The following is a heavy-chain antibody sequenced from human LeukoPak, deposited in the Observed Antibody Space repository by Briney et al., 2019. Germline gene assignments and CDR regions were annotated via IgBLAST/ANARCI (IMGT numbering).Heavy chain of an antibody. J-gene: IGHJ4*02. CDR2: ISSSSSYI. CDR3: ARDSDYGDHDY. V-gene: IGHV3-21*01. CDR1: GFTFSSYS. Sequence: GGSLRLSCAASGFTFSSYSMYWVRQAPGKGLEWVSSISSSSSYIYYADSVKGRFTISRDNAKNSLYLQMNSLRAEDTAVYYCARDSDYGDHDYWGQGTLVTASS. D-gene: IGHD4-17*01.